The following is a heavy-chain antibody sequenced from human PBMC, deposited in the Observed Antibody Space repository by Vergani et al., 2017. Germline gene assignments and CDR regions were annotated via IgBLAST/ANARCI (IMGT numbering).Heavy chain of an antibody. CDR1: GYSISSGYY. CDR3: ARDRYYYGSGSYYNSDAFDI. V-gene: IGHV4-38-2*02. D-gene: IGHD3-10*01. CDR2: IYHSGST. J-gene: IGHJ3*02. Sequence: QVQLQESGPGLVKPSETLSLTCAVSGYSISSGYYWGWLRQPPGKGLEWIGSIYHSGSTYYNPSLKSRVTISVDTSKNQFSLKLSAVTAADTAVYYCARDRYYYGSGSYYNSDAFDIWGQGTMVTVSS.